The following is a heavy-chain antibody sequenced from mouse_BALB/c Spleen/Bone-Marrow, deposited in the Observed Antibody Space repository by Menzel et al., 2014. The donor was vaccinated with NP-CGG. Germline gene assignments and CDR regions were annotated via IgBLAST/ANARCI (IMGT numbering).Heavy chain of an antibody. CDR1: GYTFTSYW. V-gene: IGHV1S81*02. CDR2: INPSNGRT. Sequence: QVQLQQSGAELVKPGASVKLSCKASGYTFTSYWMHWVKQRPGQGLEWIGEINPSNGRTNYNEKFKGKATLTSDKSSSTAYMELSGLTSEDSAVYYCARREDGYGTFYWYFDVWGAGTTVTVSS. CDR3: ARREDGYGTFYWYFDV. D-gene: IGHD2-2*01. J-gene: IGHJ1*01.